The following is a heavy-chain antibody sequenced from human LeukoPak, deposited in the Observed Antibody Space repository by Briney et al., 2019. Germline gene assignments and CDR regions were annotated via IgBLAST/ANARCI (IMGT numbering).Heavy chain of an antibody. J-gene: IGHJ5*02. Sequence: GASVKVSCKASGGTFSSYAISWVRQAPGQGLEWMGLINPTGGSTGYAQKFQGRVTMTRDMSTSTDYMELSSLRSEDTAIYYCARDYSVGDNAWWFDPWGQGTLVTVSS. D-gene: IGHD1-26*01. CDR3: ARDYSVGDNAWWFDP. CDR2: INPTGGST. CDR1: GGTFSSYA. V-gene: IGHV1-46*01.